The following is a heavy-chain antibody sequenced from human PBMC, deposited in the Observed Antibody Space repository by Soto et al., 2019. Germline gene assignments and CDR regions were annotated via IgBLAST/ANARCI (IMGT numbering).Heavy chain of an antibody. Sequence: QVQLLESGPGLVKPSQTLSLTCSVSGDSISNLDYFWAWIRQPPGQALEYIGYIYKSATTYYNPSFGSRVAISVDTSKSQFSLNVTSVTAADTAVYFCARGRYCLTGRCFPNWFDSLGQGALVTVSS. J-gene: IGHJ5*01. CDR2: IYKSATT. CDR3: ARGRYCLTGRCFPNWFDS. CDR1: GDSISNLDYF. D-gene: IGHD7-27*01. V-gene: IGHV4-30-4*01.